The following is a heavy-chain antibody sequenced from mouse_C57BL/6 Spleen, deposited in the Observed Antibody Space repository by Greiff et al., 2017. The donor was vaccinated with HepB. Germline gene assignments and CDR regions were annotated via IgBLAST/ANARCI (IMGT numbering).Heavy chain of an antibody. CDR3: ARDGFPHGGV. J-gene: IGHJ1*03. D-gene: IGHD1-2*01. Sequence: QVQLQQSGAELVKPGASVKLSCKASGYTFTSYWMQWVKQRPGQGLEWIGEIDPSDSYTNYNQKFKGKATLTVDTASSTAYMQLSSLTSEDSAVYYCARDGFPHGGVWGTGTTVTVSS. CDR2: IDPSDSYT. CDR1: GYTFTSYW. V-gene: IGHV1-50*01.